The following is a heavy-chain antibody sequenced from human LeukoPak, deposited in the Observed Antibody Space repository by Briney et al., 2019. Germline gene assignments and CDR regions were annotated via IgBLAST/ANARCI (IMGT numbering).Heavy chain of an antibody. V-gene: IGHV3-30*02. D-gene: IGHD1-26*01. Sequence: GGSLRLSCAASGFTFSSYGMHWVRQAPGKGLEWVAFIRYDGSNKYYADSVKGRFTISRDNSKNTLYLQMNSLRAEDTAVYYCAKDNGATPINNWFDPWGQGTLVTVSS. CDR2: IRYDGSNK. CDR3: AKDNGATPINNWFDP. J-gene: IGHJ5*02. CDR1: GFTFSSYG.